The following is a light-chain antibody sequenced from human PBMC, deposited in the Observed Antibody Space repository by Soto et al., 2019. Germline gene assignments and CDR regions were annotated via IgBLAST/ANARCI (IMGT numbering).Light chain of an antibody. Sequence: EIVMTQSPATLSVSPGERATLSCRASQSVGSNLAWYQQKPGQAPRLLIYGASTRATGIPARFSGSGSGTEFTLTISSLQSEDFAVYYCQQFHNWPRTFGQGTKVEIK. CDR2: GAS. CDR3: QQFHNWPRT. CDR1: QSVGSN. V-gene: IGKV3-15*01. J-gene: IGKJ1*01.